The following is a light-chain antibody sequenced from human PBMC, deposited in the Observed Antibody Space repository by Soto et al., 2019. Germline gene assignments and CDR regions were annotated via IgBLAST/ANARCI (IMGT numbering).Light chain of an antibody. CDR2: DAS. J-gene: IGKJ4*01. Sequence: EIVMTQSPATLSVSPGEGATLSCRASQSVRSSLAWYQQIPGQAPRLLIFDASTRATGIPARFSGSGSGTDFSLTISNLQPEYFAVYYCQQYNNWPLTVGGGTKVDSK. CDR1: QSVRSS. CDR3: QQYNNWPLT. V-gene: IGKV3-15*01.